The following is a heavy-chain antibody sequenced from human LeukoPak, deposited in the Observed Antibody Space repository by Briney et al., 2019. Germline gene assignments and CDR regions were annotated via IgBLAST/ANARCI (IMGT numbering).Heavy chain of an antibody. V-gene: IGHV3-20*04. CDR3: ARDSPYPIAVAGTFDY. Sequence: GGSLRLSCAASGFTFDDYGMSWVRHAPGKGLEWVSGLNWNGGSTGYADSVKGRFTISRDNAKNSLYLQMNSLRAEDTALYYCARDSPYPIAVAGTFDYWGQGTLVTVSS. J-gene: IGHJ4*02. CDR2: LNWNGGST. CDR1: GFTFDDYG. D-gene: IGHD6-19*01.